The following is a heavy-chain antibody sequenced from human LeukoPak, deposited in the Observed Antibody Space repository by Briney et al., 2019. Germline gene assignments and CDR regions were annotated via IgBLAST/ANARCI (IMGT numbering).Heavy chain of an antibody. CDR1: GFTLSRYA. D-gene: IGHD3-9*01. CDR2: ISYDGSIK. CDR3: ARIGAQDDWEVPFDY. J-gene: IGHJ4*02. Sequence: PGGSLRLSCAASGFTLSRYAMHWVRQAPGKGPEGVAVISYDGSIKYYADSMKGRFTISRDNSKNTVFLRLTSLRGEDTAVYYCARIGAQDDWEVPFDYWGQGTLVTVSS. V-gene: IGHV3-30*04.